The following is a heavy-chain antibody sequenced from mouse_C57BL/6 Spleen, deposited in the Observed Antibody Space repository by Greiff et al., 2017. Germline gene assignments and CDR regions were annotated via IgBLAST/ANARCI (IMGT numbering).Heavy chain of an antibody. CDR1: GFSLTSYG. Sequence: VQLQESGPGLVQPSQSLSITCTVSGFSLTSYGVHWVRQSPGQGLEWLGVIWSGGSTDYNAAFISRLSIRKDNSKSQVFFKMNSLQADDTAIYYCARGGYGDPFAYWGQGTLVTVSA. CDR2: IWSGGST. V-gene: IGHV2-2*01. CDR3: ARGGYGDPFAY. D-gene: IGHD2-13*01. J-gene: IGHJ3*01.